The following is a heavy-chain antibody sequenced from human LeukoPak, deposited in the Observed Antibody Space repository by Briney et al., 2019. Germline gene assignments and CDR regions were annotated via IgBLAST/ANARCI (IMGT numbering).Heavy chain of an antibody. CDR2: IDHRGDT. Sequence: SETLSLTCAVYGGSFSRYYWSWIRQSPGKGLERIAEIDHRGDTNYNPSVKTRVTISVDTSKNQFSLKVRSLSAADTAVYYCARGATISETGYFDFWGQGTLVTVSS. V-gene: IGHV4-34*01. J-gene: IGHJ4*03. CDR3: ARGATISETGYFDF. D-gene: IGHD5-24*01. CDR1: GGSFSRYY.